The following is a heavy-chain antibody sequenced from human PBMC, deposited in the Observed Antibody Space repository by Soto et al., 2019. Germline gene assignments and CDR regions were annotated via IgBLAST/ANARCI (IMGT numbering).Heavy chain of an antibody. D-gene: IGHD6-13*01. J-gene: IGHJ3*02. Sequence: ASVKVSCKASGYTFTSYGISWVRQAPGQGLEWMGGIIPIIGTTNYAQKFQGRVTMTTDESTSTAYMELRSLRSEGTAVYYCASGAGEPNLYAFDIWGQGTMVTVSS. CDR3: ASGAGEPNLYAFDI. CDR1: GYTFTSYG. CDR2: IIPIIGTT. V-gene: IGHV1-69*05.